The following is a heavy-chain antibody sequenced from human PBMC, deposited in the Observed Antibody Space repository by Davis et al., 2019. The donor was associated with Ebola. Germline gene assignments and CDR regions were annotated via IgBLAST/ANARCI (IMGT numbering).Heavy chain of an antibody. J-gene: IGHJ2*01. V-gene: IGHV4-59*12. Sequence: SETLSLTCTVSGDSISRYYWSWIRQPPGKGLEWIGYIYYSGSTNYNPSLKSRVTISVDTSKNQFSLKLSSVTAADTAVYYCARDQTYYYDSSGYYSRYWYFDLWGRGTLVTVS. CDR1: GDSISRYY. CDR2: IYYSGST. CDR3: ARDQTYYYDSSGYYSRYWYFDL. D-gene: IGHD3-22*01.